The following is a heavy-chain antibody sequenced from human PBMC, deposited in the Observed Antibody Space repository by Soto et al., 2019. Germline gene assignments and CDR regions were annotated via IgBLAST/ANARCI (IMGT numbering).Heavy chain of an antibody. CDR3: SRVWEYCSGGSCYYYFDY. Sequence: QVQLQESGPGLVKPSETLSLTCTVSGGSISSYYWSWIRQPPGKGLEWIGYIYYSGSANYNPSLKSRVTMSVDTSKNQFSLKLSSVTAADTAVYYCSRVWEYCSGGSCYYYFDYWGQGTLVTVS. CDR2: IYYSGSA. CDR1: GGSISSYY. J-gene: IGHJ4*02. D-gene: IGHD2-15*01. V-gene: IGHV4-59*01.